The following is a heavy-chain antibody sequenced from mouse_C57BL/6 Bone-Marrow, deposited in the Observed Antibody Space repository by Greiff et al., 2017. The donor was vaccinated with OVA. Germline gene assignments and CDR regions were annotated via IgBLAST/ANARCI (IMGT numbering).Heavy chain of an antibody. CDR3: TTPVVATDY. V-gene: IGHV14-4*01. Sequence: DVQLQESGAELVRPGASVKLSCTASGFNIKDDYMHWVKQRPEQGLEWIGWIDPENGDTEYASKFQGKATITADTSSNTAYLQLSSLTSEDTAVYYCTTPVVATDYWGQGTTLTVSS. D-gene: IGHD1-1*01. J-gene: IGHJ2*01. CDR1: GFNIKDDY. CDR2: IDPENGDT.